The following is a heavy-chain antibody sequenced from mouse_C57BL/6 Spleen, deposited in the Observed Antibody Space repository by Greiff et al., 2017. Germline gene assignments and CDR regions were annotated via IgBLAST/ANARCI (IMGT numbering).Heavy chain of an antibody. CDR3: ARCGDYYGSSLAY. CDR1: GFPFSDYG. Sequence: EVKLMESGGGLVKPGGSLKLSCAASGFPFSDYGMHWVRQAPEKGLEWVAYISSGSSTIYYADTVKGRFTISRDNAKNTLFLQMTSLRSEDTAMYYCARCGDYYGSSLAYWGQGTLVTVSA. CDR2: ISSGSSTI. D-gene: IGHD1-1*01. J-gene: IGHJ3*01. V-gene: IGHV5-17*01.